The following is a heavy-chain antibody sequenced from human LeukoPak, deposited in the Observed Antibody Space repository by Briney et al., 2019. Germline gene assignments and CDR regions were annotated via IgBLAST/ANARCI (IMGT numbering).Heavy chain of an antibody. Sequence: PSETLSLTCTVSGGSINSYYWSWIRQPPGQGLEWIGYIYYSGSTNYNPSLKSRVTISVDTSKNQFSLKLSSVTAADTAVYYCARRAGDFDYWGQGTLVTVSS. D-gene: IGHD6-19*01. CDR1: GGSINSYY. CDR2: IYYSGST. CDR3: ARRAGDFDY. J-gene: IGHJ4*02. V-gene: IGHV4-59*08.